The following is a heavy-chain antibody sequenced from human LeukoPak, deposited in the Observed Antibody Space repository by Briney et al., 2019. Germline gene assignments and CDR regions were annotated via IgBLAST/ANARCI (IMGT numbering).Heavy chain of an antibody. J-gene: IGHJ6*02. CDR1: GGSFSGYY. V-gene: IGHV4-34*01. CDR3: ARDLPPEDV. Sequence: SETLSLTCAVYGGSFSGYYWSWIRQPPGKGLEWIGEINHSGSTNYNPSLKSRVTISVDTSKNQFSLKLSSVTAADTAVYYCARDLPPEDVWGQGTTVTVSS. CDR2: INHSGST.